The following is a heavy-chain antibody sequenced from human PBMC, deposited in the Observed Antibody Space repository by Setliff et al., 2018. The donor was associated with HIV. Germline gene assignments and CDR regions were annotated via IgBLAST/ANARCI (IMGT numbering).Heavy chain of an antibody. V-gene: IGHV4-4*07. CDR2: IYTSGPI. CDR1: GASMTDDY. J-gene: IGHJ4*02. Sequence: PSETLSLTCTVSGASMTDDYSWNWVRQSAGNRLEWIGRIYTSGPINFNPSLESRLTMSVDTSKNQFSLKLTSVTAADTAVYYCARYSPRGYTLTGPYWGQGTLVTVSS. D-gene: IGHD6-25*01. CDR3: ARYSPRGYTLTGPY.